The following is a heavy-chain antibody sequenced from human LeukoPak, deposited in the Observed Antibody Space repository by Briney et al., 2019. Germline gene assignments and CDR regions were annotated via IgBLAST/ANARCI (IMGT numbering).Heavy chain of an antibody. Sequence: SETLSLTCTVSGGSISSYYWSWIRQPAGKGLEWIGRIYTSGCTNYNPSLKSRVTMSVDTSKNQFSLKLSSVTAADTAVYYCARDRQQWLVRGYYYYYMDVWGKGTTVTVSS. V-gene: IGHV4-4*07. CDR3: ARDRQQWLVRGYYYYYMDV. CDR1: GGSISSYY. D-gene: IGHD6-19*01. J-gene: IGHJ6*03. CDR2: IYTSGCT.